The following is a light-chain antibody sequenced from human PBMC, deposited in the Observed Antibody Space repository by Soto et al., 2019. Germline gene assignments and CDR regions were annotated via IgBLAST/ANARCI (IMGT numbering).Light chain of an antibody. CDR3: QQYNNWPRT. V-gene: IGKV3-15*01. Sequence: EIVMTQSPATLSVSPGERATLSCRASQSVSSNLAWYQQKPGQAPRLLIYGASTRATGIPARFSGSGSGTEFPLAISSLQSEDFAVYYCQQYNNWPRTCGQGTKVEVK. J-gene: IGKJ1*01. CDR1: QSVSSN. CDR2: GAS.